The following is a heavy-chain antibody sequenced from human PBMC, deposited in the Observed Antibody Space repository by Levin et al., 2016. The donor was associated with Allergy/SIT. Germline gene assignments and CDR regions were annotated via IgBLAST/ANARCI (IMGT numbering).Heavy chain of an antibody. V-gene: IGHV3-30*18. Sequence: SLKISCVASGFTFNTYGMHWVRQAPGKGLEWVAVISYDGRNKYHAGSVEGRFTISRDHSKSTLYLQMNSLRPEDTGVYYCAKDSSSLGTWFDPWGQGTLVTVSS. CDR2: ISYDGRNK. CDR1: GFTFNTYG. CDR3: AKDSSSLGTWFDP. D-gene: IGHD6-6*01. J-gene: IGHJ5*02.